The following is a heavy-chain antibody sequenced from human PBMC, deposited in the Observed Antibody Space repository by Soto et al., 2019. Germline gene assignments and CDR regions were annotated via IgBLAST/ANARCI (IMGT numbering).Heavy chain of an antibody. CDR2: VSYDGSNK. V-gene: IGHV3-30*18. J-gene: IGHJ3*02. CDR1: GFTFSYFG. Sequence: GGSLRLSCAASGFTFSYFGMHWVRQAPGKGLEWVAVVSYDGSNKYYADSVKGRFTISRDNSKNTLYLQMNSLRAEDTAIYYCAKDPTRITLTAFDIWGQGTMVTVSS. D-gene: IGHD1-20*01. CDR3: AKDPTRITLTAFDI.